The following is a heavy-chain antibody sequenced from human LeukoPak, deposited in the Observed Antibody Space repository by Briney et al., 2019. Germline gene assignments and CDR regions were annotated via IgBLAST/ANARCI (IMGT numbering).Heavy chain of an antibody. V-gene: IGHV5-51*01. CDR1: GYRFSGYW. Sequence: GESLKVSCKGSGYRFSGYWIAWVRQMPGKGLEWMGIIYPGDSETRYSPSFQGQVTISADKSISTAYLQWSSLQASDTAIYYCARHTSMVTPIDYWGQGTLVTVS. CDR2: IYPGDSET. CDR3: ARHTSMVTPIDY. J-gene: IGHJ4*02. D-gene: IGHD5-18*01.